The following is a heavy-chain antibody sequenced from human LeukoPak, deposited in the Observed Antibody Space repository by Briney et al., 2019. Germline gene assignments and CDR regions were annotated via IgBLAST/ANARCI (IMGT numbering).Heavy chain of an antibody. Sequence: SQTLSLTCTVSGGSLSSDSYYWGWIRQPPGKGLEWIGSIYYSGRTYYKSSLKSRVTISVDTSKTQFSLKLSSVTAADTAVYYCARQGYSDSSGYYSALEYWGQGTLVTVSS. CDR2: IYYSGRT. D-gene: IGHD3-22*01. CDR1: GGSLSSDSYY. V-gene: IGHV4-39*01. J-gene: IGHJ4*02. CDR3: ARQGYSDSSGYYSALEY.